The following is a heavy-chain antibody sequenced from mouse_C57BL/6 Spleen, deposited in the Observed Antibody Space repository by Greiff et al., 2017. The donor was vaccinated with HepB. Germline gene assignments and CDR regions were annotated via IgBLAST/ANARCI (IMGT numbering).Heavy chain of an antibody. Sequence: VQLQQSGPGLVQPSQSLSITCTVSGFSLTSYGVHWVRQSPGKGLEWLGVIWRGGSTDYNAAFMSRLSITKDNSKSQVFFKMNSLQADDTAIYYCAKKGGARGYYFDYWGQGTTLTVSS. CDR2: IWRGGST. V-gene: IGHV2-5*01. CDR3: AKKGGARGYYFDY. J-gene: IGHJ2*01. CDR1: GFSLTSYG. D-gene: IGHD1-1*02.